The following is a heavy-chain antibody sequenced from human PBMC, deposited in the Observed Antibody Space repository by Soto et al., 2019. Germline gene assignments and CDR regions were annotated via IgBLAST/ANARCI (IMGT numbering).Heavy chain of an antibody. CDR1: GYTFSSYY. J-gene: IGHJ4*02. V-gene: IGHV1-46*01. D-gene: IGHD3-10*01. CDR2: IRPNGGRA. CDR3: AREPNESYYFDY. Sequence: QVQLVQSGAEVKKPGASVKVSCKASGYTFSSYYLHWMRQAPGQGLEWLGIIRPNGGRADYASRFRGRVTMTRDMSTSTVYMELTSLRSEDTAVYFCAREPNESYYFDYWGQGTLVTVSS.